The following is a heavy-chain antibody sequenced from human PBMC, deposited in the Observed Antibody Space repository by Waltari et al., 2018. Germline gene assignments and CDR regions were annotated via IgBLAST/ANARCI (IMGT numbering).Heavy chain of an antibody. CDR1: EYTFTRYD. J-gene: IGHJ1*01. CDR2: MNPNSGNT. V-gene: IGHV1-8*01. CDR3: ARDEIAAAGFQH. Sequence: QVQLVQSGAEVKKPGASVKVSCKASEYTFTRYDIHWVRQATGQGLEWMGWMNPNSGNTGYAQKFQGRVTMTRNTSISTAYMELSSLRSEDTAVYYCARDEIAAAGFQHWGQGTLVTVSS. D-gene: IGHD6-13*01.